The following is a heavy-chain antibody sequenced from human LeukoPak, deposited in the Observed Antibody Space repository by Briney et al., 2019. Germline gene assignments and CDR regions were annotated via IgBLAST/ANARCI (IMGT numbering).Heavy chain of an antibody. D-gene: IGHD5-12*01. V-gene: IGHV3-48*01. Sequence: GGSLRLSCAASGFIFSQYSMNWVRQAPGKGLEWVSHIRSSSETFYADSVKGRFTISRDNARNSLYLQMNNLRGEDTAIYYCARDAGNSGYGCDLWGQGTLVTASS. CDR2: IRSSSET. CDR1: GFIFSQYS. J-gene: IGHJ5*02. CDR3: ARDAGNSGYGCDL.